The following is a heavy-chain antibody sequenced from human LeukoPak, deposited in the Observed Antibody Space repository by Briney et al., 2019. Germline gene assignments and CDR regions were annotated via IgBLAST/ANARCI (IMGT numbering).Heavy chain of an antibody. D-gene: IGHD6-6*01. Sequence: PSQTLSLTCTVSGGSISSGGYYWSWIRQHPGKGLEWIGYIYYSGSTYYNPSLKSRVTISVDTSKNQFSLKLSSVTAADTAVYYCASHSSSSLLRRALDIWGQGTMVTVSS. V-gene: IGHV4-31*03. CDR3: ASHSSSSLLRRALDI. J-gene: IGHJ3*02. CDR1: GGSISSGGYY. CDR2: IYYSGST.